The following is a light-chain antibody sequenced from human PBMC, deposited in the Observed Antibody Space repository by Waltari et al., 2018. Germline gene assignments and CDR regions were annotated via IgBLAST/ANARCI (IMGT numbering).Light chain of an antibody. Sequence: QSALTQPASVSGSPGQSITISCTGLGSAIAGSDFVSWYQHHPGKAPQVIIYDVTNRPSGISDRFSASKSANTASLTISGLQPEDEGDYYCTSQTVHGVVLFGGGTQVTVL. V-gene: IGLV2-14*03. J-gene: IGLJ3*02. CDR1: GSAIAGSDF. CDR2: DVT. CDR3: TSQTVHGVVL.